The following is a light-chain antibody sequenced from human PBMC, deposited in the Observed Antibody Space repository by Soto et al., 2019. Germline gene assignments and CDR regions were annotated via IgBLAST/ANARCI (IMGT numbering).Light chain of an antibody. V-gene: IGKV3-20*01. CDR1: QSVSSSY. CDR3: QQYGSSPLYT. CDR2: GAS. Sequence: EIVLTQSPDTLSLSPGERATLSCRASQSVSSSYLASYQQKPGQAPRLLIYGASSRAPGIPDRFSGSGSGTDFPLSISRLEPEDFAVYYCQQYGSSPLYTFGQGTKLEIK. J-gene: IGKJ2*01.